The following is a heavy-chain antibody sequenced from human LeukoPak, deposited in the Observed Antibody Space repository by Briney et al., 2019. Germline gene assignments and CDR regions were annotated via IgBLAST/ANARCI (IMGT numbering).Heavy chain of an antibody. Sequence: GGSLRLSCAASGFTFSSYSMNWVRQAPGKGLEWVSSISSSSSYIYYADSVKGRFTISRDNAKNSLYLQMNSLRAEDTAVYYCARDPPSYYDSGAFDYWGQRTLVTVSS. V-gene: IGHV3-21*01. J-gene: IGHJ4*02. CDR2: ISSSSSYI. CDR3: ARDPPSYYDSGAFDY. D-gene: IGHD3-22*01. CDR1: GFTFSSYS.